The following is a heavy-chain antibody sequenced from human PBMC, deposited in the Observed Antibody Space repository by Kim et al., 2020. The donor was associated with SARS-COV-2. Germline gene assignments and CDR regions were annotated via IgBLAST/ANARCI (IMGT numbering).Heavy chain of an antibody. CDR1: GFTFSSYG. CDR2: IWYDGSNK. CDR3: AKDWRDGYNGCGDY. D-gene: IGHD5-12*01. V-gene: IGHV3-33*06. Sequence: GGSLRLSCAASGFTFSSYGMHWVRQAPGKGLEWVAVIWYDGSNKYYADSVKGRFTISRDNSKNTLYLQMNSLRAEDTAVYYCAKDWRDGYNGCGDYWGQGTLVTVSS. J-gene: IGHJ4*02.